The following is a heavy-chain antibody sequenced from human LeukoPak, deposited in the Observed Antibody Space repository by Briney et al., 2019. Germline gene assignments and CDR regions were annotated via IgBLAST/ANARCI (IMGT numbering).Heavy chain of an antibody. CDR3: ARDLDQYSGRFGGFGHDF. V-gene: IGHV1-18*01. CDR2: ISAYNGNT. D-gene: IGHD1-26*01. J-gene: IGHJ4*02. Sequence: ASVKVSCKASGYTFTSYGINWVRQAPGQGLEWMGWISAYNGNTNYAQKLQGRVTMTTDTSTSTAYMELRSLRSDDTAVYYCARDLDQYSGRFGGFGHDFWGQGTLVTVSS. CDR1: GYTFTSYG.